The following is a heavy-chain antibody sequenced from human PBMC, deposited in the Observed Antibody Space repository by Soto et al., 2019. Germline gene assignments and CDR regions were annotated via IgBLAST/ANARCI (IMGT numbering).Heavy chain of an antibody. CDR3: ARAWEHLYFHY. D-gene: IGHD1-26*01. CDR2: IHYSGST. Sequence: SETLSLTCTVSGGSVSSTSYYWTWIRQPPGKGLEWIGYIHYSGSTNYNPSLKSRVAMSVDTSKNHFSLKLSSVTAADTAVYYCARAWEHLYFHYWGQGDLV. CDR1: GGSVSSTSYY. J-gene: IGHJ4*02. V-gene: IGHV4-61*01.